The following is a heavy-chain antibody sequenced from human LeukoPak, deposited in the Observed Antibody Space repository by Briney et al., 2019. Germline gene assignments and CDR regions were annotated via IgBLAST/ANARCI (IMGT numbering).Heavy chain of an antibody. CDR1: GGSISSYY. J-gene: IGHJ4*02. D-gene: IGHD3-16*01. V-gene: IGHV4-59*01. CDR3: ARGALTEAYDY. CDR2: IYYSGST. Sequence: PSETLSLTCTVSGGSISSYYWSWIRQPPGKGLEWIGYIYYSGSTNYNPSLKSRVTISVDTSKNQFSLKLSSVTAADTAVYYCARGALTEAYDYWGQGTLVTVSS.